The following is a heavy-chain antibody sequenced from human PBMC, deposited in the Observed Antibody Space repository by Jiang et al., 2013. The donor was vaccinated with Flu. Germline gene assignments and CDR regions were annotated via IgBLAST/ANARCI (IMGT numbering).Heavy chain of an antibody. CDR2: ISHTGSS. CDR1: GANINNYY. J-gene: IGHJ4*02. V-gene: IGHV4-59*01. Sequence: GPGLVKPSETLSVTCSVSGANINNYYWNWIRQPPGKGLEWIGHISHTGSSNRNPSLESRVNISIDTSKSQFSLKLVSVTAADTAVYYCARARNDYGDSRSGIDFWGQGILVTVSS. D-gene: IGHD4-17*01. CDR3: ARARNDYGDSRSGIDF.